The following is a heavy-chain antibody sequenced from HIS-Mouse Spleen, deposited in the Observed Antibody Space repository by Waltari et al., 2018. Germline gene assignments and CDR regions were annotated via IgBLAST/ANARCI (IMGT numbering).Heavy chain of an antibody. CDR2: INHSGST. CDR1: GGSFSGYY. V-gene: IGHV4-34*01. CDR3: ARRTMVRGVKGFDY. Sequence: QVQLQQWGAGLLKPSETLSLTCAVYGGSFSGYYWRWILQPPGKGLEWIGEINHSGSTNYNPSLKSRVTISVDTSKNQFSLKLSSMTAADTAVYYCARRTMVRGVKGFDYWGQGTLVTVSS. J-gene: IGHJ4*02. D-gene: IGHD3-10*01.